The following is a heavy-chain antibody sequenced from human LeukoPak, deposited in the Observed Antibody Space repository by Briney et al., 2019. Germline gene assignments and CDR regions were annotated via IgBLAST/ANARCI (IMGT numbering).Heavy chain of an antibody. CDR2: IYSGGST. D-gene: IGHD1-26*01. J-gene: IGHJ3*02. V-gene: IGHV3-53*01. CDR1: GFTVSSNY. CDR3: ARGGSYLSAFDI. Sequence: GGSLRLSCTVSGFTVSSNYMSWVRRAPGKGLEWVSIIYSGGSTFYADSVKGRFTISRDNSKNTLYLQMNSLRAEDTAVYYCARGGSYLSAFDIWGQGTMVTVSS.